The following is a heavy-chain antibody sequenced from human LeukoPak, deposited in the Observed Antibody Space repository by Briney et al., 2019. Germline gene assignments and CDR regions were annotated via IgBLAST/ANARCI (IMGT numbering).Heavy chain of an antibody. J-gene: IGHJ4*02. D-gene: IGHD4-17*01. CDR2: IKSKTDGGTT. CDR3: AKDSHDYGDHPAGY. CDR1: GFTFSNAW. V-gene: IGHV3-15*07. Sequence: GGSLRLSCAASGFTFSNAWMNWVRQAPGKGLEWVGRIKSKTDGGTTDYAAPVKGRFTISRDDSKNTLYLQMNSLKTEDTAVYYCAKDSHDYGDHPAGYWGQGTLVTVSS.